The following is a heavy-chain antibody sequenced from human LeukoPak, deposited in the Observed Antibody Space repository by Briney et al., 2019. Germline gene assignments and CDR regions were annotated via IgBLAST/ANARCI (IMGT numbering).Heavy chain of an antibody. CDR3: ARGAGDTITMIVVVGFFDY. Sequence: ASVKVSCKASGYTFTSYYMHWVRQAPGQGLEWMGWINPNSGGTNYAQKFQGRVTMTRDTSISTAYMELSRLRSDDTAVYYCARGAGDTITMIVVVGFFDYWGQGTLVTVSS. V-gene: IGHV1-2*02. J-gene: IGHJ4*02. CDR1: GYTFTSYY. D-gene: IGHD3-22*01. CDR2: INPNSGGT.